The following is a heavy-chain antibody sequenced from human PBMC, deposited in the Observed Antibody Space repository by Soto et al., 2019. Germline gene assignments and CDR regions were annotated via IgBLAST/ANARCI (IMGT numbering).Heavy chain of an antibody. V-gene: IGHV3-30-3*01. J-gene: IGHJ1*01. D-gene: IGHD6-19*01. CDR3: ARSSVAGTSLYFQH. CDR1: GFTFSSYA. Sequence: GGSLRLSCAASGFTFSSYAMHWVRQAPGKGLEWVAVISYDGSNKYYADSVKGRFTISRDNSKNTLYLQMNSLRAEDTAVYYCARSSVAGTSLYFQHWGQGTLVTVSS. CDR2: ISYDGSNK.